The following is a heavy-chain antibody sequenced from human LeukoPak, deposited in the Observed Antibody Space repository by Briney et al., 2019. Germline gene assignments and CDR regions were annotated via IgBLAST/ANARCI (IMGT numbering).Heavy chain of an antibody. V-gene: IGHV5-51*01. CDR2: IYPGDSDT. J-gene: IGHJ5*02. Sequence: GESLKISCKGSGYSFTSYWIGWVRQMPGKGLEWMRIIYPGDSDTRYSPSFQGQVTISADKSISTAYLQWSSLKASDTAMYYCARQASSGWYGLWNWFDPWGQGTLVTVSS. D-gene: IGHD6-19*01. CDR3: ARQASSGWYGLWNWFDP. CDR1: GYSFTSYW.